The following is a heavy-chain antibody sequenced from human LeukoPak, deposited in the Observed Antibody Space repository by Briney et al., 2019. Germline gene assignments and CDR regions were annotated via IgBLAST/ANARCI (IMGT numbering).Heavy chain of an antibody. CDR3: ARGITMVRGVREYQPLLLN. V-gene: IGHV1-8*01. J-gene: IGHJ4*02. Sequence: GASVKVSCKASGYTFTSYDINWVRQATGQGLEWMGWMNPNSGNTGYAQKFQGRVTMTRNASISTAYMELSSLRSEDTAVYYCARGITMVRGVREYQPLLLNWGQGTLVTVSS. CDR1: GYTFTSYD. D-gene: IGHD3-10*01. CDR2: MNPNSGNT.